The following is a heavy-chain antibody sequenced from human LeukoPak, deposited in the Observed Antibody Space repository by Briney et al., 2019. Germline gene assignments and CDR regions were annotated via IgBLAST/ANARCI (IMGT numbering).Heavy chain of an antibody. CDR1: GFTFSSYG. Sequence: PGGSLRLSCAASGFTFSSYGMHWVRQAPGKGLEWVAFIRYDGSNKYYADSVKGRFTISRDNSKNTLYLQMNSLRAEDTAVYYCAKFGTPREIVVVPAADFDYWGQGTLVTVSS. CDR3: AKFGTPREIVVVPAADFDY. D-gene: IGHD2-2*01. V-gene: IGHV3-30*02. J-gene: IGHJ4*02. CDR2: IRYDGSNK.